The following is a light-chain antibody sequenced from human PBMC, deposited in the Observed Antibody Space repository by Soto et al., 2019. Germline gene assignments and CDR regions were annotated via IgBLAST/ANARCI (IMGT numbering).Light chain of an antibody. CDR3: QHYHISPST. V-gene: IGKV3-20*01. Sequence: EIVLTQSPGTPSLPPGERATLCYRVSQSVRHSPLAWYQQKPGHAPSLLIHETSSRATGIPDRFRGSGSGTDFSLTISRLEPEDFAVYYCQHYHISPSTFGQGTRLEIK. J-gene: IGKJ5*01. CDR1: QSVRHSP. CDR2: ETS.